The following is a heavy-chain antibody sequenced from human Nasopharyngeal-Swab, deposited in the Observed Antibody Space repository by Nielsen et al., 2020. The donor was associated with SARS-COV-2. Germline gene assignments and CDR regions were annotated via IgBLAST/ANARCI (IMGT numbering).Heavy chain of an antibody. V-gene: IGHV3-21*01. CDR2: ISRKSNDI. CDR1: GFTFSAYS. D-gene: IGHD2-2*01. Sequence: GVLKISCVASGFTFSAYSMNWVRQAPGKGLEWVSSISRKSNDIYYADSVKGRFAISRDNAQNSLYLEMSNLRAEDTAVYYCARVGDCRSTSCYDYWGQGTLVTVSS. J-gene: IGHJ4*02. CDR3: ARVGDCRSTSCYDY.